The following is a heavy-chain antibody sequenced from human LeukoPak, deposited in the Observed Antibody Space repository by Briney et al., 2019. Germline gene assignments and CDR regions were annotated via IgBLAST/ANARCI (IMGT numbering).Heavy chain of an antibody. J-gene: IGHJ4*02. V-gene: IGHV1-46*01. CDR2: INPTGGST. Sequence: ASVKVSCKASGYTFPSYLMHWVRQAPGQGLEWMGTINPTGGSTTYAQKFQGRVTMTRDTSTSTVYMELSSLRSDDTAVYYCARTAARRFDYWGQGTLVTVSS. CDR3: ARTAARRFDY. D-gene: IGHD6-6*01. CDR1: GYTFPSYL.